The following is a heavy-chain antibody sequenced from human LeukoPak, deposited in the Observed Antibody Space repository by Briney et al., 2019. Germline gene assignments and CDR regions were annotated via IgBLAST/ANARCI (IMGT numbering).Heavy chain of an antibody. CDR1: GFTLTTYA. CDR3: TKDVRYSGNY. Sequence: PGGSLRLSCAASGFTLTTYAMSWVRQAPGKGLEWVSVISGTGASTVYADSVKGRFTISRDNSRSTIYLQMNSLRAEDTAIYYCTKDVRYSGNYWGQGTLVTVSS. J-gene: IGHJ4*02. D-gene: IGHD1-26*01. CDR2: ISGTGAST. V-gene: IGHV3-23*01.